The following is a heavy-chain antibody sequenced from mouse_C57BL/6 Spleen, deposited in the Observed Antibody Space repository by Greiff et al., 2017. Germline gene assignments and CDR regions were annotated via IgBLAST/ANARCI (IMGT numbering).Heavy chain of an antibody. V-gene: IGHV1-59*01. CDR1: GYTFTSYW. CDR2: IDPSDSYT. CDR3: ASKTGDMGD. Sequence: QVQLQQPGAELVRPGTSVKLSCKASGYTFTSYWMHWVKQRPGQGLEWIGVIDPSDSYTNYNQKFKGKATLTVDTSSSTAYMQLSSLTSEDSAVYYCASKTGDMGDWGKGTSVTVSS. J-gene: IGHJ4*01.